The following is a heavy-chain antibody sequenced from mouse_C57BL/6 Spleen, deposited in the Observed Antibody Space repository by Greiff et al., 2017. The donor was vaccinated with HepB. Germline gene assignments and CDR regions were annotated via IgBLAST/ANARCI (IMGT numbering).Heavy chain of an antibody. V-gene: IGHV3-1*01. CDR3: AREGDGYYDY. CDR2: ISYSGST. J-gene: IGHJ2*01. Sequence: EVQLQQSGPGMVKPSQSLSLTCTVTGYSITSGYDWHWIRPFPGDQLEWMGYISYSGSTNYNPSLKSRISITHDTSKNHFFLKLNSVTTEDTATYYCAREGDGYYDYWGQGTTLTVSS. D-gene: IGHD2-3*01. CDR1: GYSITSGYD.